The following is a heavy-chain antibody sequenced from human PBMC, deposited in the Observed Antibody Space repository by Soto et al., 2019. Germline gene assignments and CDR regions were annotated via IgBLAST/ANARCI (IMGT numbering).Heavy chain of an antibody. V-gene: IGHV1-46*01. D-gene: IGHD3-16*01. J-gene: IGHJ4*02. CDR1: GYSFTRYL. CDR3: ARDHPTAHSYAFDY. CDR2: INPSGGFT. Sequence: ASVKVSCKASGYSFTRYLIHWVRQAPGQGLEWMGIINPSGGFTAYAQKFQGRVNMTRDTSTRTVYMQLSGLRSDDTASYYCARDHPTAHSYAFDYWGQRSLVTVSS.